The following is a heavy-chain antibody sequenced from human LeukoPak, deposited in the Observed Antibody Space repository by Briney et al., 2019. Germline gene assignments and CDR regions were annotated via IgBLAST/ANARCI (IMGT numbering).Heavy chain of an antibody. CDR3: AKGSGLGSYDF. D-gene: IGHD1-26*01. Sequence: GGSLRLSCAASGFTFSSHSMAWVRQASGKGLEWVSGILPGGSAYYADPVKGRFTISRDNSKNTLYLQLTSLRSEDTAVYYCAKGSGLGSYDFWGQGTLLTVSS. V-gene: IGHV3-23*01. CDR1: GFTFSSHS. CDR2: ILPGGSA. J-gene: IGHJ4*02.